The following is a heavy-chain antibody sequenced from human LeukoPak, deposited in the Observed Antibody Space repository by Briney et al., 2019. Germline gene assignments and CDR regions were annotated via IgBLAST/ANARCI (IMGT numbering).Heavy chain of an antibody. J-gene: IGHJ4*02. Sequence: GGSLRLSCAASGFTFSSYSMNWVRQAPGKGLEWVSSISSSSSYIYYADSVKGRFTISRDNAKNSLYLQMNSLRAEDTAVYYCARSVAAAGIPEYRGQGTLVTVSS. CDR2: ISSSSSYI. CDR3: ARSVAAAGIPEY. V-gene: IGHV3-21*01. CDR1: GFTFSSYS. D-gene: IGHD6-13*01.